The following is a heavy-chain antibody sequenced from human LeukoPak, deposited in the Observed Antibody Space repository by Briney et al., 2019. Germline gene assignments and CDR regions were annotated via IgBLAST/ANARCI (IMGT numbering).Heavy chain of an antibody. CDR2: INHSGST. V-gene: IGHV4-34*01. D-gene: IGHD3-22*01. J-gene: IGHJ3*02. CDR1: GGSFSGYY. Sequence: SETLSLTCAAYGGSFSGYYWSWIRQPPRKGLHWIGEINHSGSTNYNPSLKSRVTISVDTSKNQFSLKLSSVTAADTAVYYCAPKDSSGYYTDAFDIWGQGTMVTVSS. CDR3: APKDSSGYYTDAFDI.